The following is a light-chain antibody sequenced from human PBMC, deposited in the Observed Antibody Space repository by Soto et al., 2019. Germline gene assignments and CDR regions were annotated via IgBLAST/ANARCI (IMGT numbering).Light chain of an antibody. CDR2: GAS. Sequence: EIVLTQSPGTLSLSPGERATLSCRASQSVSSSYLAWYQQKPGQAPRLLIYGASSRATGIPDRFSGSGSGTYFTLTISKLEPEDVAVYYCQQYSSSWTFGQGTKVEVK. CDR3: QQYSSSWT. V-gene: IGKV3-20*01. CDR1: QSVSSSY. J-gene: IGKJ1*01.